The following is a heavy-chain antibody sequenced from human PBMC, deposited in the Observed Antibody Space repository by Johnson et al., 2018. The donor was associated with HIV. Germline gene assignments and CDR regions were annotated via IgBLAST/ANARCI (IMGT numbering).Heavy chain of an antibody. CDR3: AKDRRIVGVPDAFDI. V-gene: IGHV3-30*02. CDR1: GFTFSSYG. J-gene: IGHJ3*02. CDR2: IRYDGSNK. D-gene: IGHD1-26*01. Sequence: QMLLVESGGGVVQPGGSLRLSCAASGFTFSSYGMHWVRQAPGKGLEWVAFIRYDGSNKYYADSVKGRFTISRDNSKNTLYLQMNSLRAEDTAVYYCAKDRRIVGVPDAFDIWGQGTMVTVSS.